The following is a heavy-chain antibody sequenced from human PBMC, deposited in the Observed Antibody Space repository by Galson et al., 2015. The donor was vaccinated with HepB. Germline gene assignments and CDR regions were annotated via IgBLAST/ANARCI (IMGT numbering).Heavy chain of an antibody. D-gene: IGHD1-14*01. CDR2: IRYDGSNK. CDR1: GFTFSSYG. Sequence: SLRLSCAASGFTFSSYGMHWVRQAPGKGLEWVAFIRYDGSNKYYADSVKGRFTISRDNSKNTLYLQMNSLRAEDTAVYYCAKNHQGTTADYWGQGTLVTVSS. V-gene: IGHV3-30*02. J-gene: IGHJ4*02. CDR3: AKNHQGTTADY.